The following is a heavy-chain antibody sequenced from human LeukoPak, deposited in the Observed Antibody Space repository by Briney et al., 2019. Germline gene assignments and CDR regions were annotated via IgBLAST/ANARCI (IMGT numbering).Heavy chain of an antibody. CDR2: IKHDGSDK. CDR3: ARARWPDGVVPAARYMDV. V-gene: IGHV3-7*01. Sequence: GGSLRLSCAASGFTFSSYWMSWVRQAPGKGLEWVAYIKHDGSDKYHVDSVKGRFTISRDNSKNSLYLQMNSLRADDTAVYYCARARWPDGVVPAARYMDVWGKGTTVTVSS. D-gene: IGHD2-2*01. CDR1: GFTFSSYW. J-gene: IGHJ6*03.